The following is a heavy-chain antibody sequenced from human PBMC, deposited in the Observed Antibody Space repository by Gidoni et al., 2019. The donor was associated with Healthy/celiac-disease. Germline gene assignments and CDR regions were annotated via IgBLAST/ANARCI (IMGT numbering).Heavy chain of an antibody. J-gene: IGHJ4*02. D-gene: IGHD1-26*01. CDR1: GGTFSSYA. CDR3: ARGAYSGSLDY. Sequence: QVQLVQSGAEVQKPGSSVKVSCKASGGTFSSYAISWVRQAPGQGLEWMGGIIHFFGTANDEQKCQGRVTMTADESTSTAYRELSSLRSEDTAVDYCARGAYSGSLDYWGQGTLVTVSS. CDR2: IIHFFGTA. V-gene: IGHV1-69*01.